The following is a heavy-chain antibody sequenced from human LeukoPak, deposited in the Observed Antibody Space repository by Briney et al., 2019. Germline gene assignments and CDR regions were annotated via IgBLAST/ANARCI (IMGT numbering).Heavy chain of an antibody. CDR3: AREGTTGWAF. V-gene: IGHV4-59*01. CDR1: GGSISSYY. Sequence: SETLSLTCTVSGGSISSYYWSWIRQPPGKGLEWIGYIYYSGSTNYNPSLKRRVTISVDTSKNQFSLKLSSVTAADTAVYFCAREGTTGWAFWGQGTQVTVSS. J-gene: IGHJ4*02. CDR2: IYYSGST. D-gene: IGHD1-1*01.